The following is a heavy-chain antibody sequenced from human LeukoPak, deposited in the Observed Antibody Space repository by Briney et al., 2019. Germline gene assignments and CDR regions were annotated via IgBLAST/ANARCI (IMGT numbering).Heavy chain of an antibody. D-gene: IGHD3-9*01. CDR1: GFTFSNAW. CDR2: IKSKTDGGTT. V-gene: IGHV3-15*01. CDR3: TTDGITYYDILTGYRY. Sequence: PGGSLRLSCAASGFTFSNAWMSRVRQAPGKGLEWVGRIKSKTDGGTTDYAAPVKARFTISRDDSKNTLYLQMNSLKTEDTAVYYCTTDGITYYDILTGYRYWGQGTLVTVSS. J-gene: IGHJ4*02.